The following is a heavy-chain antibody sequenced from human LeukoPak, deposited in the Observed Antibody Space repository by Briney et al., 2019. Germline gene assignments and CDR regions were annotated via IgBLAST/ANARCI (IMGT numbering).Heavy chain of an antibody. V-gene: IGHV3-30*02. CDR1: GFTFSSYG. CDR2: IRYDGSNK. Sequence: GGSLRLSCAASGFTFSSYGMHWVRQAPGKGLEWVAFIRYDGSNKYYADSVKGRFTISRDNSKNTLYLQMNSLRAEDTAVYYCAVEWELTYYFDYWGQGTLVTVSS. J-gene: IGHJ4*02. CDR3: AVEWELTYYFDY. D-gene: IGHD1-26*01.